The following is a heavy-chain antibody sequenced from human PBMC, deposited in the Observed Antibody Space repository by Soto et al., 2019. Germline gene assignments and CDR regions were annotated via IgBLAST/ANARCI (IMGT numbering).Heavy chain of an antibody. CDR1: GFTFSGSA. D-gene: IGHD4-17*01. V-gene: IGHV3-73*01. J-gene: IGHJ6*02. CDR2: IRSKANSYAT. CDR3: TRHRATYGDYTYYYGMDV. Sequence: VGSLRLSCAASGFTFSGSAMHWVRQASGKGLEWVGRIRSKANSYATAYAASVKGRFTISRDDSKNTAYLQMNSLKTEDTAVYYCTRHRATYGDYTYYYGMDVWGQGTTVTVSS.